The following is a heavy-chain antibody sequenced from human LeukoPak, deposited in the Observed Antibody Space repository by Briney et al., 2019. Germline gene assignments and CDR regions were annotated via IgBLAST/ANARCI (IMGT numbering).Heavy chain of an antibody. Sequence: PGGSLRLSCSASGFTFSSYAMHWVRQAPGKGLEYVSAISSNGGSTYYADSVEGRFTISRDNSKNTLYLQMSSLRAEDTAVYYCVKDQGFVWYNWNYALGNWFDPWGQGTLVTVSS. J-gene: IGHJ5*02. CDR1: GFTFSSYA. D-gene: IGHD1-7*01. CDR2: ISSNGGST. V-gene: IGHV3-64D*06. CDR3: VKDQGFVWYNWNYALGNWFDP.